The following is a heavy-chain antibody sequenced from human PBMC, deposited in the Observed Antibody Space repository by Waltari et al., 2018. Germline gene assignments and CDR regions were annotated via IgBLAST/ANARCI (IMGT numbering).Heavy chain of an antibody. CDR2: ICDCGST. CDR3: SKDGGCVTFDI. Sequence: VQLLESGGGLVQPGGSLRLSCAASGFTFSNYDMRWVRQAPGEELEWVYVICDCGSTYYGDAVKGRLTISGDNSKNTLYLRMNSRRAEDTAVYYCSKDGGCVTFDIWGQGTMVTVSS. J-gene: IGHJ3*02. D-gene: IGHD2-8*02. V-gene: IGHV3-23*03. CDR1: GFTFSNYD.